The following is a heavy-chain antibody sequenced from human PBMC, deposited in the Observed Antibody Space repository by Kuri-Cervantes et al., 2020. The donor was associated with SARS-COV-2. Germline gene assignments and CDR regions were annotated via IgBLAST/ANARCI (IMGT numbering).Heavy chain of an antibody. Sequence: GESLKISCAASGFNFCSFGMHWVRQAPGKGLEWVAVISYDGSNKYYADSVKGRFTISRDNSKNTLYLQMNSLRAEDTAVYYCARDIAPGYSSGWVYYYYGMDVWGQGTMVTVAS. D-gene: IGHD6-19*01. CDR1: GFNFCSFG. J-gene: IGHJ6*02. CDR2: ISYDGSNK. CDR3: ARDIAPGYSSGWVYYYYGMDV. V-gene: IGHV3-30*03.